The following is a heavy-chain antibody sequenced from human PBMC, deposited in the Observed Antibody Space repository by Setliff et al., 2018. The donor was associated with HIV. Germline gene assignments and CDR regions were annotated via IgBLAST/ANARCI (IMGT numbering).Heavy chain of an antibody. V-gene: IGHV1-18*01. CDR3: ARDRGEYDSSDSYRVSDY. CDR2: ISPYNGNT. D-gene: IGHD3-22*01. J-gene: IGHJ4*02. CDR1: GYTFTIYG. Sequence: GASVKVSCKASGYTFTIYGISWVRQAPGQGLEWMGWISPYNGNTKYEQNLQDRVTMTTDTSTSTVYMELRSLRSDDTAVYYCARDRGEYDSSDSYRVSDYWGQGTLVTVSS.